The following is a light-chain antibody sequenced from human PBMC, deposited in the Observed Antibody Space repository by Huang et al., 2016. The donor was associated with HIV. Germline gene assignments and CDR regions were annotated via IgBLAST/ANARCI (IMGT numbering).Light chain of an antibody. J-gene: IGKJ1*01. CDR3: QQSYNSWT. V-gene: IGKV1-39*01. Sequence: DIQMPQSPSSLSASVGDRVTVTCRASQSICNYLNWYQQKPGKAPKLLIYGASSLQSGVPSRFSGSVSGTGFILSITSLQPEDFATYYCQQSYNSWTFGQGTKVDIK. CDR2: GAS. CDR1: QSICNY.